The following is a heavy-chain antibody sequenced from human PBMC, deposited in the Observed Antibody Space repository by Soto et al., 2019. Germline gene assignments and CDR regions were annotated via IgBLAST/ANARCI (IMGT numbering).Heavy chain of an antibody. V-gene: IGHV3-21*01. CDR2: ISSSSSYI. Sequence: EVQLVESGGGLVKPGGSLRLSCAASGFTFSSYSMNWVRQAPGKGLEWVSSISSSSSYIYYADSVKGRFTISRDNAKNSLYPQMNSLRAEDTAVYYCARDEDTAMARFDYWGQGTLVTVSS. D-gene: IGHD5-18*01. CDR1: GFTFSSYS. J-gene: IGHJ4*02. CDR3: ARDEDTAMARFDY.